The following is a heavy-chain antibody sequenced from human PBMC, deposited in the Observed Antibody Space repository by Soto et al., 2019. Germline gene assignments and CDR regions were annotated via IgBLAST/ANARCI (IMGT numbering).Heavy chain of an antibody. CDR1: GGSISSGGYY. V-gene: IGHV4-31*03. D-gene: IGHD3-22*01. CDR3: ARESYYYDSSGYYHYFDY. CDR2: IYYSGST. J-gene: IGHJ4*02. Sequence: PSETLSLTCTVSGGSISSGGYYWSWLRQHPGKGLEWIGYIYYSGSTYYNPSLKSRVTISVDTSKNQFSLKLSSVTAADTAVYYCARESYYYDSSGYYHYFDYWGQGTLVTVSS.